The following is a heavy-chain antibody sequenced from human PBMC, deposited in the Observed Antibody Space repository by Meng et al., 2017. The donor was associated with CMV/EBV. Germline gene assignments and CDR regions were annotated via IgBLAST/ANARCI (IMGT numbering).Heavy chain of an antibody. Sequence: QLQLQQWGAGLLKPSETLALTCAVYGGSFSGYYWSWIRQPPGKGLEWIGEINHSGSTNYNPSLKSRVTISVYTSKNQFSLKLSSVTAADTAVYYCARVWDSGLDYWGQGTLVTVSS. D-gene: IGHD3-22*01. V-gene: IGHV4-34*01. CDR3: ARVWDSGLDY. J-gene: IGHJ4*02. CDR1: GGSFSGYY. CDR2: INHSGST.